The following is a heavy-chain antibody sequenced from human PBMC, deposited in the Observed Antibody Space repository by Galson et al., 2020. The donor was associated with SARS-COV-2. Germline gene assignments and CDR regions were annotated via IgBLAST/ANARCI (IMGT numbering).Heavy chain of an antibody. CDR3: AKGNRYQPKMNWFDS. J-gene: IGHJ5*01. V-gene: IGHV3-48*04. CDR1: GFSFGTYS. Sequence: GESLKISCAASGFSFGTYSMNWVRQAPGKGLEWISYISGPSDTISYADSVKGRFTISRDNAQNSLYLQMSSLRAEDTAVYYCAKGNRYQPKMNWFDSWGQGTLVTVSS. D-gene: IGHD2-2*01. CDR2: ISGPSDTI.